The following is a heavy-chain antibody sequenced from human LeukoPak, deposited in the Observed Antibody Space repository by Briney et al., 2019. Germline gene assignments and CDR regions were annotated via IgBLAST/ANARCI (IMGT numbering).Heavy chain of an antibody. CDR3: ATIGEYDSRKFDY. V-gene: IGHV1-24*01. Sequence: ASEKVSCKVSGYTLTELSMHWVRQAPGKGLEWMGGFDPEDGETIYAQKFQGRVTMTEDTSTDTAYMELSSLRSEDTAVYYCATIGEYDSRKFDYWGQGTLVTVSS. D-gene: IGHD3-22*01. CDR2: FDPEDGET. CDR1: GYTLTELS. J-gene: IGHJ4*02.